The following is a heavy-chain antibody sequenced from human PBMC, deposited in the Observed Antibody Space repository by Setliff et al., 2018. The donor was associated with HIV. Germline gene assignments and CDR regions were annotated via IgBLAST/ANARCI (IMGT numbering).Heavy chain of an antibody. D-gene: IGHD5-12*01. V-gene: IGHV4-61*03. CDR3: ARAEMATIVAFDI. Sequence: SETLSLTCTVSGGSISSDDYYWNWIRQPPGKGLEWIGYITYSGSTKYNPSLTSRVTISVDTSKNHFSLKLTSVTAADTAVYYCARAEMATIVAFDIWGQGTMVTVSS. J-gene: IGHJ3*02. CDR2: ITYSGST. CDR1: GGSISSDDYY.